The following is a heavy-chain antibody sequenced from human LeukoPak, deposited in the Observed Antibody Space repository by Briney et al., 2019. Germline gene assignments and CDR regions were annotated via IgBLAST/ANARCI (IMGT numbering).Heavy chain of an antibody. Sequence: SETLSLTCPVSGGSISSSGYYWGWIRQPPGKGLEWIGSIYYSGSTYYNPSLKSRVTISVDTSKNQFSLKLSSVTAADTAVYYCARQEGRYSDTWGQGTLVTVSS. CDR3: ARQEGRYSDT. CDR2: IYYSGST. V-gene: IGHV4-39*01. CDR1: GGSISSSGYY. D-gene: IGHD3-22*01. J-gene: IGHJ4*02.